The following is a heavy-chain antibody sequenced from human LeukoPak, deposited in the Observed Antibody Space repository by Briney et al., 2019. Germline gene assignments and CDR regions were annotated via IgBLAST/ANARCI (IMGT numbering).Heavy chain of an antibody. V-gene: IGHV3-7*01. CDR2: INQDGSDK. J-gene: IGHJ4*02. Sequence: GGSLRLSCAASDFTFSSYWMSWVRQAPGKGLEWVANINQDGSDKRYMDSVRGRFTISRDNAKNSLSLHMDSLRAEDTADYYCARVGYNWDDDGVDYWGQGTLVTVSS. CDR3: ARVGYNWDDDGVDY. D-gene: IGHD1-1*01. CDR1: DFTFSSYW.